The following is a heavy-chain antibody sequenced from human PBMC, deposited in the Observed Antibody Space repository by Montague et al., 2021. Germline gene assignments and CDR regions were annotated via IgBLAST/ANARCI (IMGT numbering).Heavy chain of an antibody. CDR2: LYDSGDT. CDR1: SGSISSFS. D-gene: IGHD2-8*01. V-gene: IGHV4-59*01. Sequence: SETLSLTCIVSSGSISSFSWDWIWQAPGQALEWIGHLYDSGDTYYNHYLHSRLTFSLDTSRNNFFLRLTSVTAADTAVYYCARRGRRMGLYHFDYWGQGTLVTVSS. CDR3: ARRGRRMGLYHFDY. J-gene: IGHJ4*02.